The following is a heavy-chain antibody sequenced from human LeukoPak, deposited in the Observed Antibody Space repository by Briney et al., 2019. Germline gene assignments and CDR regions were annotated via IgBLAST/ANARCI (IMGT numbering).Heavy chain of an antibody. CDR3: ARAWATDYFDY. CDR1: GGSISSYY. V-gene: IGHV4-59*01. Sequence: PSETLSLTCTVSGGSISSYYWSWIRQPPGKGLEWIGYMYYSGAINYNPSLESRVTISVDTSKNQLSLKLSSVTAADTAMYYCARAWATDYFDYWGQGTLVTVSS. J-gene: IGHJ4*02. CDR2: MYYSGAI.